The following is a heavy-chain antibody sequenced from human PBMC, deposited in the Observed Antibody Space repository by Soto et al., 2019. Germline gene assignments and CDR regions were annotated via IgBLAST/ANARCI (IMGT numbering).Heavy chain of an antibody. J-gene: IGHJ4*02. D-gene: IGHD2-15*01. V-gene: IGHV3-33*01. CDR2: IWYDGSNK. Sequence: GGPLRLSCAASGFTFSSYGMHWVRQAPGKGLEWVAVIWYDGSNKYYADSVKGRFTISRDNSKNTLYLQMNSLRAEDTAVYYCARDLYCSGGSCYPFDYWGQGTLVTVSS. CDR3: ARDLYCSGGSCYPFDY. CDR1: GFTFSSYG.